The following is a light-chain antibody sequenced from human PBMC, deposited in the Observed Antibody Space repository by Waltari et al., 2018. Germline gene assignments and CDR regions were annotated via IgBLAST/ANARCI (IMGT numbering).Light chain of an antibody. V-gene: IGKV2-40*01. CDR3: MQALEFPYS. J-gene: IGKJ2*03. CDR1: QSLLDSEDGNTY. Sequence: DIVMTQTPLSLHVTLGEPPSIPCRASQSLLDSEDGNTYLEWYLQKPGQSPQLLIYEVSNRASGVPDRFSGSGSDTDFTLKISRVEAEDVGVYYCMQALEFPYSFGHGTKVEIK. CDR2: EVS.